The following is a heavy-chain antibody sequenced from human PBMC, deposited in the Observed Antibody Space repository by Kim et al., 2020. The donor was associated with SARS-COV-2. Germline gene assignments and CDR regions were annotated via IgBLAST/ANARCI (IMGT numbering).Heavy chain of an antibody. CDR3: AGAVDLTGYYKGDAFDI. Sequence: SETLSLTCTVSGGSISSYYWSWIRQPPGKGLEWIGYIYYSGSTNYNPSLKSRVTISVDTSKNQFSLKLSSVTAADTAVYYCAGAVDLTGYYKGDAFDIWGQGTMVTVSS. D-gene: IGHD3-9*01. J-gene: IGHJ3*02. V-gene: IGHV4-59*13. CDR1: GGSISSYY. CDR2: IYYSGST.